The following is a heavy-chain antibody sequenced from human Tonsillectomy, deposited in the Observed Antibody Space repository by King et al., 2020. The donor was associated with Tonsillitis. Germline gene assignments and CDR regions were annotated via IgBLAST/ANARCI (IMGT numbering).Heavy chain of an antibody. CDR2: ISWKSAQT. J-gene: IGHJ6*02. Sequence: DVQLVESGGGLAQPGRSLRLSCAVSGFTFDEYAMHWVRQAPGQGLEWVAGISWKSAQTGYADSVKGRFTISRDNTKTSLYLQMDSLRAEDTALYYCAKGQYQLLPYALDVWGRGTTVTVSS. D-gene: IGHD2-2*01. CDR1: GFTFDEYA. V-gene: IGHV3-9*01. CDR3: AKGQYQLLPYALDV.